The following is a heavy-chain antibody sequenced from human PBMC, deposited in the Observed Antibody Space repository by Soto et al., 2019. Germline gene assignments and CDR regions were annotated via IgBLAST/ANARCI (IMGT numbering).Heavy chain of an antibody. J-gene: IGHJ6*02. Sequence: TSETLSLTCTVSGGSISSGGYYWSWIRQHPGKGLEWIGYIYYSGSTYYNPSLKSRVTISVDTSKNQFSLKLSSVTAADTAVYYCARDSPIAARPLSRYYHYGMDFWGQGSTVIVSS. V-gene: IGHV4-31*03. D-gene: IGHD6-6*01. CDR1: GGSISSGGYY. CDR3: ARDSPIAARPLSRYYHYGMDF. CDR2: IYYSGST.